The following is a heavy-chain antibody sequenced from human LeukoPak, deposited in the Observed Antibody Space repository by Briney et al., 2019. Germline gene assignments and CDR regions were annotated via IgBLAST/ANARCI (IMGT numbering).Heavy chain of an antibody. Sequence: GEFPKISCKGSGYIFTNSWIGWVRQMPGKGLEWMGIISPGNSDTRYSPSFQGQVTISADKSISTAYLQWSSLKASDTAIYYCATESYGSGRNWGQGTLVTVSS. CDR3: ATESYGSGRN. J-gene: IGHJ4*02. CDR1: GYIFTNSW. CDR2: ISPGNSDT. D-gene: IGHD3-10*01. V-gene: IGHV5-51*01.